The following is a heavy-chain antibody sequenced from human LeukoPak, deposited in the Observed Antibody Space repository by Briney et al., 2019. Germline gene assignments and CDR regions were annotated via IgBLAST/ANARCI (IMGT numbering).Heavy chain of an antibody. CDR2: SYPGDSDT. D-gene: IGHD3-22*01. CDR1: GDTFTTHW. J-gene: IGHJ3*02. V-gene: IGHV5-51*01. CDR3: GRLLYYYDSSGDYYAPTAFDI. Sequence: GESRQISGKASGDTFTTHWTGGVRQMPGKGREWRGISYPGDSDTTYSPSFQGQVTISADKSISTAYLQWSSLKASATDIYYCGRLLYYYDSSGDYYAPTAFDIWGQGTMVTVSS.